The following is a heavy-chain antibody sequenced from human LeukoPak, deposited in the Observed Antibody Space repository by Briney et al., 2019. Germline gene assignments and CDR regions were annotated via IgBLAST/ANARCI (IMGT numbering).Heavy chain of an antibody. J-gene: IGHJ4*02. CDR1: GFTFSSYV. Sequence: PGGSLRLSCAASGFTFSSYVMSWVRQAPEKGLEWVSGISGSSSSTYYADSVKGRFTISRDNSKSTLYLQMNSLRAEDTAVYYCAEEVGATYPTFDSWGQGTLVTVSS. V-gene: IGHV3-23*01. CDR2: ISGSSSST. D-gene: IGHD1-26*01. CDR3: AEEVGATYPTFDS.